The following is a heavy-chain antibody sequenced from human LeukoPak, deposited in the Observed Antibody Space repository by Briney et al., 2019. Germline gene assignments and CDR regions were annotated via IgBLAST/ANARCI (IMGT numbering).Heavy chain of an antibody. J-gene: IGHJ4*02. V-gene: IGHV3-23*01. CDR2: ISGSGGST. CDR3: AKIWGVGYCSSTSCHEFDY. Sequence: GGSLRLSCAASGFTFSSYATSWVRQAPGKGLEWVSAISGSGGSTYYADSVKGRFTISRDNSKNTLYLQMNSLRAEDTAVYYCAKIWGVGYCSSTSCHEFDYWGQGTLVTVSS. CDR1: GFTFSSYA. D-gene: IGHD2-2*01.